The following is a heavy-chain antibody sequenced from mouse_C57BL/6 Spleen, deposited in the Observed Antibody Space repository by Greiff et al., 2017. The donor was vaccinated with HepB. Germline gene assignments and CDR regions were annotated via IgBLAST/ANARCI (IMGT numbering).Heavy chain of an antibody. Sequence: VQLQQSGAELMKPGASVKLSCKATGYTFTGYWIEWVKQRPGHGLEWIGEILPGSGSTNYNEKFKGKATFTADTSSNTAYMQLSSLTTEDSAIYYCAREDTTVVSRGYAMDYWGQGTSVTVSS. CDR1: GYTFTGYW. CDR2: ILPGSGST. V-gene: IGHV1-9*01. J-gene: IGHJ4*01. D-gene: IGHD1-1*01. CDR3: AREDTTVVSRGYAMDY.